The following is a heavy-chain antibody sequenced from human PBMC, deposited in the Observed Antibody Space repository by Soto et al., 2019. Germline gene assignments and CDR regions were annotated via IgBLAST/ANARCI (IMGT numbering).Heavy chain of an antibody. Sequence: EVQLVESGGGLVQPGGSLRLSCAASGFTSSSYWIHWVRQAPGKGLVWFSRISNDGSSTNYADSVKGRFTISRDNAKNTLYLQLNRLRAEDTAVYYCARDTYYYDSSDHFSADAFDIWGQGTMVTVSS. CDR2: ISNDGSST. CDR3: ARDTYYYDSSDHFSADAFDI. V-gene: IGHV3-74*01. CDR1: GFTSSSYW. D-gene: IGHD3-22*01. J-gene: IGHJ3*02.